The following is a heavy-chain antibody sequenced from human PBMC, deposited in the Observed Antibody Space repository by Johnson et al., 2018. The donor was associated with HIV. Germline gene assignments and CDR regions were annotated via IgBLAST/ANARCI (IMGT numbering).Heavy chain of an antibody. J-gene: IGHJ3*02. CDR2: MSYDGINK. CDR1: GFTFSSAI. D-gene: IGHD3-10*01. CDR3: ASFGELGPDAFDI. V-gene: IGHV3-30*04. Sequence: VQLVESGGGLVKPGGSLRLSCAASGFTFSSAIMHWVRQAPGKGLEWLAAMSYDGINKGYADSLRGRFTVSRDNSKNILYLQMNRMRAEDTAVYYCASFGELGPDAFDIWGQGTMVTVSS.